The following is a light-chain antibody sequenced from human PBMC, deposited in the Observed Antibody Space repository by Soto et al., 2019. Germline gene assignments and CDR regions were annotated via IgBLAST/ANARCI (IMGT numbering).Light chain of an antibody. CDR2: TAS. Sequence: DIQVTQSPSSVSASVGDRVIITCGAGQYIGSWLTWYQHKPGKAPKLLISTASSLQSGVPSRFSGSGSGTEFTLTISSLQPEDFATYYCQQANRFPLTFGGGTKGDIK. CDR3: QQANRFPLT. J-gene: IGKJ4*01. V-gene: IGKV1D-12*01. CDR1: QYIGSW.